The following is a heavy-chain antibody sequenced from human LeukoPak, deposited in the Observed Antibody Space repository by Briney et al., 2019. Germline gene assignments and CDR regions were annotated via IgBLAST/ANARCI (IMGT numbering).Heavy chain of an antibody. Sequence: ASVKVSCKASGYTFTGYYMHWVRHAPGQGREWMGWNNPNSGGTNYAQKFQGRVTMTRDTSISTAYMELSRLRSDDTAVYYCARDPSIAARKPYWYFDLWGRGTLVTVSS. CDR1: GYTFTGYY. CDR3: ARDPSIAARKPYWYFDL. CDR2: NNPNSGGT. V-gene: IGHV1-2*02. D-gene: IGHD6-6*01. J-gene: IGHJ2*01.